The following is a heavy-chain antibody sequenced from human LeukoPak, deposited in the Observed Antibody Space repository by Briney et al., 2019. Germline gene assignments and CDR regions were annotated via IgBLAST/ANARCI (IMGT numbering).Heavy chain of an antibody. V-gene: IGHV5-51*01. CDR2: IYPGDSDT. Sequence: GESLQISCQGSGYSFTSYWIGWVRQMPGKGLEWMGIIYPGDSDTRYSPSFQGQVTISADKSISTAYLQWSSLKASDTAMYYCARSLKTYYDFWSGYYKVYYFDYWGQGTLVTVSS. J-gene: IGHJ4*02. CDR1: GYSFTSYW. D-gene: IGHD3-3*01. CDR3: ARSLKTYYDFWSGYYKVYYFDY.